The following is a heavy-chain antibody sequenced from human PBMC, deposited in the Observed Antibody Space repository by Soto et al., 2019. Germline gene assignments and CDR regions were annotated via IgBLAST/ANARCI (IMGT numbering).Heavy chain of an antibody. D-gene: IGHD3-10*01. V-gene: IGHV4-31*03. CDR1: GGSISSGGYY. CDR2: IYYSGST. Sequence: SETLSLTCTVSGGSISSGGYYWSWIRQHPGKGLEWIGYIYYSGSTYYNPSLKSRVTISVDTSKNQFSLKLSSVTAADTAVYYCARERIRYGSGAGDAFDIWGQGTMVTVSS. CDR3: ARERIRYGSGAGDAFDI. J-gene: IGHJ3*02.